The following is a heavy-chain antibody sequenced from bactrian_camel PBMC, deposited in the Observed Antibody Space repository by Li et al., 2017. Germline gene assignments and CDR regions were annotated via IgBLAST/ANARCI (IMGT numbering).Heavy chain of an antibody. J-gene: IGHJ4*01. D-gene: IGHD1*01. CDR1: GYTYSRSC. CDR2: IDADGRT. Sequence: GSPTLSCAVSGYTYSRSCMGWFRQPPGKERERVATIDADGRTTYVESVRGRFTISKDSAKNTLYLQMNNLKPEDTAMYYCAGDTVGRSGSAFWDPAGYNYWARGPRSPSP. V-gene: IGHV3S53*01.